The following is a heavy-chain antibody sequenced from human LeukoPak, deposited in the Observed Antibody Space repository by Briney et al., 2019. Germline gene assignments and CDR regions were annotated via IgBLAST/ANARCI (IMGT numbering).Heavy chain of an antibody. D-gene: IGHD2-2*01. V-gene: IGHV4-34*01. CDR1: GGSFSGYY. CDR3: AREVIRGYCSSTSCYLLRYYFDY. CDR2: INHSGST. J-gene: IGHJ4*02. Sequence: PSETLSLTCAVYGGSFSGYYRSWIRQPPGKGLEWIGEINHSGSTNYNPSLKSRVTISVDTSKNQFSLKLSSVTAADTAVYYCAREVIRGYCSSTSCYLLRYYFDYWGQGTLVTVSS.